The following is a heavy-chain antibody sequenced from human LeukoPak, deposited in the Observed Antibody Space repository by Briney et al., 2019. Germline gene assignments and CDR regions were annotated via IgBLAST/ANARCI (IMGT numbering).Heavy chain of an antibody. CDR1: GGSISGYY. D-gene: IGHD3-9*01. Sequence: SEALSLTCTVSGGSISGYYWSWIRQPPGKGLEWIGNIYDSGSSNYNPSLKSRVTISLDTSKNQFSLRLTPVTAADTAVYYCARAPNFDILTGYYFDYWGQGTLVTVSS. V-gene: IGHV4-59*01. CDR3: ARAPNFDILTGYYFDY. J-gene: IGHJ4*02. CDR2: IYDSGSS.